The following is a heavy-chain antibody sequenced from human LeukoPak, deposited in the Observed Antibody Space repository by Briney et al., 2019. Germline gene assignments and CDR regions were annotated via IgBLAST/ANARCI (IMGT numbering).Heavy chain of an antibody. V-gene: IGHV3-48*04. CDR2: ISHTGTTM. J-gene: IGHJ4*02. CDR3: ARGHWGLDS. CDR1: GFTFSSYG. Sequence: GGSLRLSCAASGFTFSSYGMSWVRQAPGKGLEWVSYISHTGTTMYYADSVKGRFTLSRDNARNSLYLQMNSLRAEDTAVYYCARGHWGLDSWGQGTLVSVSS. D-gene: IGHD7-27*01.